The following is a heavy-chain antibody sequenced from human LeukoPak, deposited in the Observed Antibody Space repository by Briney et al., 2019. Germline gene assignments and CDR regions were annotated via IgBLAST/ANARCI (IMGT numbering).Heavy chain of an antibody. J-gene: IGHJ6*02. CDR3: ARDGHGDGILTGYSYFGMDV. CDR2: ITISSNFI. V-gene: IGHV3-21*01. Sequence: GRSLRLSCAASGSSLSSYSMNWVRQAPGKGLEWVSSITISSNFIYYADSVKGRFTISRDNAKNSLYLQMNSLRAEDTAVYFCARDGHGDGILTGYSYFGMDVWGQGTTVTVSS. D-gene: IGHD3-9*01. CDR1: GSSLSSYS.